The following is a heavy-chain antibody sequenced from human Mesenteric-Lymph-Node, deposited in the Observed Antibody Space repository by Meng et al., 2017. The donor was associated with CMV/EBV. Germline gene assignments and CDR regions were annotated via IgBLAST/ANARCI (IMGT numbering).Heavy chain of an antibody. J-gene: IGHJ4*02. Sequence: CEASGYTFTNFPMHWVRQAPGQRLEWMGWINPANGLTKYSQKFQGRVTITRDTSATTAYMELSSLRSEDTAVYYCARVYASGTYYLDSWGQGTLVTVSS. CDR2: INPANGLT. CDR3: ARVYASGTYYLDS. D-gene: IGHD3-10*01. CDR1: GYTFTNFP. V-gene: IGHV1-3*01.